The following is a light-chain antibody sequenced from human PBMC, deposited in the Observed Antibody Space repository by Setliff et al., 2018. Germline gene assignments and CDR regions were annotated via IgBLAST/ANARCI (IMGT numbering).Light chain of an antibody. CDR3: CSYAGDKSWV. J-gene: IGLJ3*02. CDR2: DVT. CDR1: SSDVGGYHY. V-gene: IGLV2-23*02. Sequence: QSALTQPASVSGSPGQSITISCTGTSSDVGGYHYASWYQQYPGEVPKLIIYDVTERPSGVSNRFSGSKSGNTASLTISGLQAEDEADYYCCSYAGDKSWVFGGGTKVTVL.